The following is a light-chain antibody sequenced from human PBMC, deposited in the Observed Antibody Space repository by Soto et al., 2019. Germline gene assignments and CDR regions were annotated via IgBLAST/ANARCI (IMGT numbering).Light chain of an antibody. J-gene: IGLJ2*01. V-gene: IGLV2-23*01. CDR3: CSYACSSRV. Sequence: QSALTQAASVSGSPGQSITISCTGTSSDVGSYNLVSWYQQHPGKAPKLMIYEGSKRPSGVSNRFSGSKSGNTASLTISGFQAEDEADYYCCSYACSSRVFGGGTKLTVL. CDR2: EGS. CDR1: SSDVGSYNL.